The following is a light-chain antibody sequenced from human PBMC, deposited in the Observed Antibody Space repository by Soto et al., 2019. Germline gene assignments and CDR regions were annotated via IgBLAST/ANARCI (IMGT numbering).Light chain of an antibody. CDR1: QALGSY. V-gene: IGKV1-9*01. Sequence: DIQLTQSPSFLSASVGDRVTITCRASQALGSYLVWYQQKPGKAPKLLIYAASTLQSGVPSRFSGRGSGTEFTLTISSLQPEDFATYYCEQLNNQPLITFGQGTRLDSK. CDR3: EQLNNQPLIT. J-gene: IGKJ5*01. CDR2: AAS.